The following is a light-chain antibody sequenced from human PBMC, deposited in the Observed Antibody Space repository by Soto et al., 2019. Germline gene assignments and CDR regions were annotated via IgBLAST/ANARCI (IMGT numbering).Light chain of an antibody. CDR3: NVWASSSGHYI. J-gene: IGLJ1*01. CDR2: DDS. CDR1: NIGRKS. Sequence: SYELTQPPSVSVAPGQTARISCGGNNIGRKSVHWYQQKPGRAPVVVVYDDSDRPSGIPERFSGANSGDKATLTISRVEAGDEADSYCNVWASSSGHYIFGTGTKVTVL. V-gene: IGLV3-21*02.